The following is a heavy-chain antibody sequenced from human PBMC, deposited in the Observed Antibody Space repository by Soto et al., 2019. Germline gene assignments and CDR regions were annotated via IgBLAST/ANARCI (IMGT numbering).Heavy chain of an antibody. CDR1: GYTFTRYG. Sequence: QVQLVQSGAEVKNPGASVKVSCKASGYTFTRYGIGWARQAPGQGLEWMGWINTYNGNTNYAQNVQGRVTLTTDTATSTAYMRLGSLRYKDTGIYSGGVVDVYLTPSPKDVWGQGTTV. D-gene: IGHD2-8*02. J-gene: IGHJ6*02. CDR2: INTYNGNT. V-gene: IGHV1-18*01. CDR3: GVVDVYLTPSPKDV.